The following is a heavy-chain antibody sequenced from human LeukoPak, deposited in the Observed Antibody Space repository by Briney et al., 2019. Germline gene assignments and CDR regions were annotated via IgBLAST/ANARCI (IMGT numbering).Heavy chain of an antibody. Sequence: GGSLRLSCAASGLTLSEYLVHSVRQAAGKGLVWVSCIIGKGAITHSADPVRGRFTLSRDTAQNTLHLQMNSLRAEDTAVYYCVRDLGWCTRGVCSLWGQGTLVTVSS. J-gene: IGHJ4*02. D-gene: IGHD2-8*02. V-gene: IGHV3-74*01. CDR1: GLTLSEYL. CDR3: VRDLGWCTRGVCSL. CDR2: IIGKGAIT.